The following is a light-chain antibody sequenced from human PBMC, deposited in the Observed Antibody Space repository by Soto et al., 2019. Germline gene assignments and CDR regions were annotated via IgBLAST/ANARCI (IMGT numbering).Light chain of an antibody. V-gene: IGKV3-20*01. J-gene: IGKJ1*01. Sequence: EIVLTQSPGTLSLSPGERATLSCRASQRVATSYLAWYQQKPGQAPRLVIYNGATRAPGIPDRFSGSGSGTDFTLIISRMEPEDYAVYFCQASGYPWTFGQVTKV. CDR2: NGA. CDR1: QRVATSY. CDR3: QASGYPWT.